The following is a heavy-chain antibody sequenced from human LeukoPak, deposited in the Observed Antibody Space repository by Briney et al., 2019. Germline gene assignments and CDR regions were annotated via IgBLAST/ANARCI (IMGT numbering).Heavy chain of an antibody. CDR2: INPNSGGT. CDR1: GYTFTGYY. CDR3: ATTSSSLYNWNDGGYYFDY. Sequence: ASVKVSCKASGYTFTGYYMHWVRPAPGQGLEWMGWINPNSGGTNYAQKFQGRVTMTRDTSISTAYMELSRLRSDDTAVYYCATTSSSLYNWNDGGYYFDYWGQGTLVTVSS. V-gene: IGHV1-2*02. J-gene: IGHJ4*02. D-gene: IGHD1-1*01.